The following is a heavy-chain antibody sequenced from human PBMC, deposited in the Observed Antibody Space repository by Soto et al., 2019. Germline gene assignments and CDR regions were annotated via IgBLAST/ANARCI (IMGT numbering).Heavy chain of an antibody. CDR3: AKDSRDFWSGYESYYYGMDV. CDR2: MSYDGSNK. D-gene: IGHD3-3*01. Sequence: LRLSCAASGFTFSSYGIHWVRQAPGKGLEWVAVMSYDGSNKYYADSVKGRFTISRDNSKNTLDLQMNSLRAEDTAVYYCAKDSRDFWSGYESYYYGMDVWGQGTTVTVSS. J-gene: IGHJ6*02. CDR1: GFTFSSYG. V-gene: IGHV3-30*18.